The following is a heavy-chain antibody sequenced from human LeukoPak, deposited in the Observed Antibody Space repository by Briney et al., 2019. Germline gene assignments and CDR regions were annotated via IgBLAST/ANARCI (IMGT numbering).Heavy chain of an antibody. D-gene: IGHD6-19*01. J-gene: IGHJ6*03. Sequence: SQTLSLTCTVSGGSISSGSYYWSWIRQPAGKGLEWIGRIYTSGSTNYNPSLKSRVTISVDTSKNQFSLKLSSVTAADTAVYYCARGRGSSGWTKNYYYYMDVWGKGTTVTVSS. V-gene: IGHV4-61*02. CDR1: GGSISSGSYY. CDR3: ARGRGSSGWTKNYYYYMDV. CDR2: IYTSGST.